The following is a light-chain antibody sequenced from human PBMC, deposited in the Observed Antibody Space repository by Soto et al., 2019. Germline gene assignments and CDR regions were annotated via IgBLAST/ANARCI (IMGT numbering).Light chain of an antibody. J-gene: IGKJ1*01. Sequence: EIVMTQSPATLSVSPGERATLSCRASQSVSSNLAWYQQKPGQAPRLLIYSASTRATGIAARFSGSGSGTEFTLTISRLQSEDFAVYYCQQYNNWPKTFGQGTKVEIK. CDR3: QQYNNWPKT. V-gene: IGKV3-15*01. CDR2: SAS. CDR1: QSVSSN.